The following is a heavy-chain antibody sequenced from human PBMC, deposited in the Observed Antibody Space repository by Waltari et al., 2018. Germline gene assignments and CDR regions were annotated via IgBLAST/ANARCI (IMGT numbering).Heavy chain of an antibody. CDR2: IDSDGSST. Sequence: DVQLVESGGGLVQPVGSLRLSFTASGFTFSTYRMHLVRHGPGTGLMWVSRIDSDGSSTSYEDSVRGRFTISRDNAKNTLYLQMNSVRDEDTAVYYCGRARVQGVKYFDYWGRGTLVTVSS. J-gene: IGHJ4*02. V-gene: IGHV3-74*01. CDR1: GFTFSTYR. CDR3: GRARVQGVKYFDY. D-gene: IGHD3-10*01.